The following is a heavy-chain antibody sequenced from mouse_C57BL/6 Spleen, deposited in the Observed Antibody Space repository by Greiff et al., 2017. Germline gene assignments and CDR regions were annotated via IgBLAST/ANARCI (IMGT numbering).Heavy chain of an antibody. J-gene: IGHJ4*01. CDR3: SRFYYGSSYYAMDY. V-gene: IGHV1-19*01. Sequence: EVQLQQSGPVLVKPGASVKMSCKASGYTFTDYYMNWVKQSHGKSLEWIGVINPYNGGTSYNQKLKGKATLTVDKSSSAAYMELNSLTSEDSAVYYCSRFYYGSSYYAMDYWGQGTSVTVSS. CDR2: INPYNGGT. CDR1: GYTFTDYY. D-gene: IGHD1-1*01.